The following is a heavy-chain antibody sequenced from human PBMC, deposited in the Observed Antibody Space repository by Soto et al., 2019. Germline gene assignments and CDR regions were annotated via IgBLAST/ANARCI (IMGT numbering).Heavy chain of an antibody. CDR3: TAFLWFGELYDY. CDR1: GFTFSNAW. Sequence: GGSLRLSCAASGFTFSNAWMNWVRQAPGKGLEWVGRIKSKTDGGTTDYAAPVKGRFTISRDDSKNTLYLQMNSLKTEDTAVYYCTAFLWFGELYDYWGQGTLVTVSS. J-gene: IGHJ4*02. D-gene: IGHD3-10*01. CDR2: IKSKTDGGTT. V-gene: IGHV3-15*07.